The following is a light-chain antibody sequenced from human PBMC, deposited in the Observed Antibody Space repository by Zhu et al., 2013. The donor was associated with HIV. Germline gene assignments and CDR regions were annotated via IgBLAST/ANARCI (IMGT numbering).Light chain of an antibody. CDR3: AAWDDNLSAWV. CDR1: APTSEVI. Sequence: QSVLTQPPSASGTPGRGSPSLVLEAAPTSEVIMYTGTSNSQERPPKSSSIGNNQRPSGVPDRFSGSKSGTSASLAISGLRSEDEADYYCAAWDDNLSAWVFGGGTKLTVL. V-gene: IGLV1-47*01. J-gene: IGLJ3*02. CDR2: GNN.